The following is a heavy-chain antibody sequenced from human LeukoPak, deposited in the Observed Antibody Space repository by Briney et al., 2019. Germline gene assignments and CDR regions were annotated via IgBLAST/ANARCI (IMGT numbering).Heavy chain of an antibody. CDR3: ARLHTEFAGWFDP. Sequence: SETLSLTCTVSGGSISSYYWSWIRQPPGKGLEWIGYIYYSGSTNYNPSLKSRVTISVDTSKNQFSLKLSSVTAADTDVYYCARLHTEFAGWFDPWGQGTLVTVSS. V-gene: IGHV4-59*08. J-gene: IGHJ5*02. D-gene: IGHD2-21*01. CDR2: IYYSGST. CDR1: GGSISSYY.